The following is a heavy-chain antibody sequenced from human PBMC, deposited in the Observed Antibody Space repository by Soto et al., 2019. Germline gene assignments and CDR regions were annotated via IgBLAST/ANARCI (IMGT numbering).Heavy chain of an antibody. Sequence: GGSLRLSCAASGFTFSSYSMNWVRQAPGKGLEWVSYINSSSSTIYYADSVKGRFTISRDNAKNSLYLQMNSLRDEDTAVYYCARDEERWLQFLFDYWGQGTLVTVCS. V-gene: IGHV3-48*02. CDR2: INSSSSTI. CDR3: ARDEERWLQFLFDY. CDR1: GFTFSSYS. J-gene: IGHJ4*02. D-gene: IGHD5-12*01.